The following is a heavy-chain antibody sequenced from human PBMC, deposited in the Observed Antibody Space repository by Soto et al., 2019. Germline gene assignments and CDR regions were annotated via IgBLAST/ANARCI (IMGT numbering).Heavy chain of an antibody. V-gene: IGHV1-69*13. J-gene: IGHJ6*02. CDR2: IIPIFGTA. Sequence: SVKVSCKASGGTFSSYAISWVRQAPGQGLEWMGGIIPIFGTANYAQKFQGRVTITADESTSTAYMELSSLRSEDTAVYYCARLEGGYYDFWSGSKYGMDVWGQGTMVTVSS. D-gene: IGHD3-3*01. CDR3: ARLEGGYYDFWSGSKYGMDV. CDR1: GGTFSSYA.